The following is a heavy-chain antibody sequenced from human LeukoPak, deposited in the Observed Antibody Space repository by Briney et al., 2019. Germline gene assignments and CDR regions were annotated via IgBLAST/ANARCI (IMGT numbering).Heavy chain of an antibody. CDR2: IYYSGST. CDR3: ARGNYYDSSTYYRAFDI. CDR1: GGSFSSYY. J-gene: IGHJ3*02. V-gene: IGHV4-59*01. D-gene: IGHD3-22*01. Sequence: SETLSLTCAVYGGSFSSYYWNWIRQPPGKGLEWIGYIYYSGSTNYNPSLKSRVTISVDTSKNQFSLKLSSVTAADTAVYYCARGNYYDSSTYYRAFDIWGQGTMVTVSS.